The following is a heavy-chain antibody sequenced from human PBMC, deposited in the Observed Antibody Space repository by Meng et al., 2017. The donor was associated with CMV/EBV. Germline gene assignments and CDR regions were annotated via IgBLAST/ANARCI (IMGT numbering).Heavy chain of an antibody. Sequence: SGPTLVKPPQTLTLTCTFSGFSPSTSGMCVSWVRQPPGKALEWLALIDWDDDKYYSTSLKTRLTISKDTSKNQVVLTMTNMDPVDTATYYCARNVGYYYDSSGYYDYWGQGTLVTVSS. CDR2: IDWDDDK. V-gene: IGHV2-70*20. CDR3: ARNVGYYYDSSGYYDY. J-gene: IGHJ4*02. CDR1: GFSPSTSGMC. D-gene: IGHD3-22*01.